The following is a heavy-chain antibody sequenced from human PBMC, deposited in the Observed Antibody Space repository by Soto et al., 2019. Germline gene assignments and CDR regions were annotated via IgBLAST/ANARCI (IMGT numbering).Heavy chain of an antibody. J-gene: IGHJ4*02. Sequence: ASVKVSCKASGGTFSSYAISWVRQAPGQGLEWMGGIIPIFGTANYAQKFQGRVTITADESTSTAYMELSSLRPEDTAVYYCASSPYVDTAMVSVWGQGTLVTVSS. CDR2: IIPIFGTA. CDR1: GGTFSSYA. CDR3: ASSPYVDTAMVSV. V-gene: IGHV1-69*13. D-gene: IGHD5-18*01.